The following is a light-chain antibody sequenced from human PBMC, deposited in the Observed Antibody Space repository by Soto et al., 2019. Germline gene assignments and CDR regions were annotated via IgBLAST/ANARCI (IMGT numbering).Light chain of an antibody. CDR3: HHYDSVST. CDR2: KAS. CDR1: QSISKW. V-gene: IGKV1-5*03. J-gene: IGKJ4*01. Sequence: DIQMTQSPDILSASVGDRVTITCRASQSISKWLAWYQQKPGKAPKLLIYKASTLEIGVPSRFRGSGSETEFTLTINNLQPDDFATYYCHHYDSVSTFGGGTKVDI.